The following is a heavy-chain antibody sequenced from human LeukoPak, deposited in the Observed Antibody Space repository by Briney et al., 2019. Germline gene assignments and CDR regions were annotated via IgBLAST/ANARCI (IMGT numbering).Heavy chain of an antibody. V-gene: IGHV1-2*02. D-gene: IGHD2-21*02. CDR2: INPNNGGT. CDR1: GYTFTAYH. CDR3: AREMSAMVTPFDY. J-gene: IGHJ4*02. Sequence: ASVKVSCKASGYTFTAYHLHWVLQAPGQGLEWMGWINPNNGGTNYAQKFQGRVTMTRDTSISTAYMELNRLRSDDTAVYYCAREMSAMVTPFDYWGQGTLVTVSS.